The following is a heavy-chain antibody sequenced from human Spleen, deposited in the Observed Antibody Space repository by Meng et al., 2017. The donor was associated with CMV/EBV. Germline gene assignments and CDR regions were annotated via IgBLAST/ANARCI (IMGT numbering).Heavy chain of an antibody. CDR1: ALSFSSYG. CDR2: IWYDGSNK. Sequence: GESLKISCAASALSFSSYGMHWVRQAPGKGLEWVAVIWYDGSNKYYADSVKGRFTISRDNSKNTLYLQMNDLRAEDTAVYYCAKDPGSGWYLALDYWGQGALVTVSS. V-gene: IGHV3-33*06. J-gene: IGHJ4*02. CDR3: AKDPGSGWYLALDY. D-gene: IGHD6-19*01.